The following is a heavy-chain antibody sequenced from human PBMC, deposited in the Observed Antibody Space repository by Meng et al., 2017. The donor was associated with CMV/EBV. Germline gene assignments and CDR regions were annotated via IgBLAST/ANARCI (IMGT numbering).Heavy chain of an antibody. Sequence: GESLKISCAASGFTVSSNYMSWVRQAPGKGLEWVSVIYSCGSTYYADSVKGRFTISRDNSKNTLYLQMNSLRAEDTALYYCARARIFHIGWFDPWGQGTLVTVSS. CDR2: IYSCGST. D-gene: IGHD2-15*01. CDR3: ARARIFHIGWFDP. V-gene: IGHV3-53*01. J-gene: IGHJ5*02. CDR1: GFTVSSNY.